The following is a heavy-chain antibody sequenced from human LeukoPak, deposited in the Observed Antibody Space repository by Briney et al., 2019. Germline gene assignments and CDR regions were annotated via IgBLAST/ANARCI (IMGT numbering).Heavy chain of an antibody. J-gene: IGHJ3*02. CDR2: IIPIFGTA. Sequence: SVKVSCKASGGTFSSYDISWVRQAPGQGLEWMGGIIPIFGTANYAQRFQGRVTITTDESTSTAYMELSRLRSDDTAVYYCVTTRRYYYDTSGPDAFDIWGQGTMVTVSS. D-gene: IGHD3-22*01. CDR1: GGTFSSYD. V-gene: IGHV1-69*05. CDR3: VTTRRYYYDTSGPDAFDI.